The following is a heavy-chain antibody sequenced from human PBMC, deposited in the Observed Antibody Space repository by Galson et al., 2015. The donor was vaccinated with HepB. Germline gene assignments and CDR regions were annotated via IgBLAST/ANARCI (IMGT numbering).Heavy chain of an antibody. V-gene: IGHV3-23*01. CDR1: GFSFTRYA. Sequence: SLRLSCAASGFSFTRYAITWVRQAPGKGLEWVSSITSSGGNSYYTDSVKGRFTVSRDISKNTVYLQMNSLRVEDTAVYYCATRSGASGWYSYFQHWGQGTLVTVSS. J-gene: IGHJ1*01. CDR2: ITSSGGNS. D-gene: IGHD6-19*01. CDR3: ATRSGASGWYSYFQH.